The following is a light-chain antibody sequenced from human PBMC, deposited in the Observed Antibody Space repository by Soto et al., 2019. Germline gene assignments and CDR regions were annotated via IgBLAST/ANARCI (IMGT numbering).Light chain of an antibody. V-gene: IGLV2-23*02. CDR2: EDT. J-gene: IGLJ2*01. Sequence: QSVLTQPASVSGSPGQSITISCTGTSSDVGSYNLVSWYQHHPGKAPKVIIYEDTKRPSGVSNRFSGSKSGNTASLTISGLQAEDEADYYCCSYTDSSTFIFGGGTQLTVL. CDR3: CSYTDSSTFI. CDR1: SSDVGSYNL.